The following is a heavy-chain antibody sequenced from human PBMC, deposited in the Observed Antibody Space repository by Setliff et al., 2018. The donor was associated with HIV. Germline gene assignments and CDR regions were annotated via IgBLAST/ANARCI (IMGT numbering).Heavy chain of an antibody. CDR3: AGETYYFDVTTFYSYALGV. D-gene: IGHD3-22*01. V-gene: IGHV1-69*04. CDR1: GGPLRSYG. J-gene: IGHJ6*02. CDR2: VIPFRDMA. Sequence: GASVQVPCKASGGPLRSYGMPWVRQAPGQGLEWMGTVIPFRDMANYAEKFQGRVTITADRSTSTSYMELRGLRSEDTAVYFCAGETYYFDVTTFYSYALGVWGQGTTVTVSS.